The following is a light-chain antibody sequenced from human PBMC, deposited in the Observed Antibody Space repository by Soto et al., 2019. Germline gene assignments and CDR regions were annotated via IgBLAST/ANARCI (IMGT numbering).Light chain of an antibody. CDR1: SSDVGGYKY. Sequence: SALPQPASVSGPPGQSIALSCTGTSSDVGGYKYVSWYQQHPGKAPKLVIYDVSNRPTGVSDRFSGSKSGNTASLTISGLQAEDEGDFYCSSYTGTSTYVFGTGTNGTVL. CDR2: DVS. V-gene: IGLV2-14*01. J-gene: IGLJ1*01. CDR3: SSYTGTSTYV.